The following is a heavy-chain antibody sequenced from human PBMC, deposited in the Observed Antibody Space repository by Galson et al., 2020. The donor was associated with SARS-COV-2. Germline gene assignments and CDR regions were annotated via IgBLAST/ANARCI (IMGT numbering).Heavy chain of an antibody. CDR3: ARELFTSRKITGTTSEVGY. V-gene: IGHV1-2*02. Sequence: ASVKVSCKASGYTFTGYYMHWVRQAPGQGLEWMGWINPNSGGTNYAQKFQGRVTMTRDTSISTAYMELSRLRSDDTAVYYCARELFTSRKITGTTSEVGYWGQGTLVTVSS. D-gene: IGHD1-20*01. J-gene: IGHJ4*02. CDR1: GYTFTGYY. CDR2: INPNSGGT.